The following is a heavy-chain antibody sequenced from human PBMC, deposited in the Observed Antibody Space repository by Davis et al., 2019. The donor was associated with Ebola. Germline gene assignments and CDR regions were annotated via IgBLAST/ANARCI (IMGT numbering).Heavy chain of an antibody. D-gene: IGHD2-2*01. J-gene: IGHJ3*02. CDR2: MNPNSGNT. CDR3: ARVPRPAGVDAFDI. CDR1: GYTFISYD. Sequence: ASVKVSCKASGYTFISYDINWVRQATGQGLEWMGWMNPNSGNTGYAQKFQGRVTIIRNTSISTAYMELSSLRSDDTAVYYCARVPRPAGVDAFDIWGQGTMVTVSS. V-gene: IGHV1-8*03.